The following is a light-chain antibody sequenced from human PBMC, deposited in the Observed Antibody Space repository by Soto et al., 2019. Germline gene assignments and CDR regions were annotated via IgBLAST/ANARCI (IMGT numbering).Light chain of an antibody. CDR2: WAS. CDR1: QTISYTSINKTY. J-gene: IGKJ5*01. V-gene: IGKV4-1*01. Sequence: DIVMTQSPDSLAVSLGERATISCKSSQTISYTSINKTYLAWYQQRPGQPPKLXXYWASIRGSGVPDRLSGSGFGTDFTLTISSLQTEDVAVYYCQQRSNWPSITFGQGTRLEIK. CDR3: QQRSNWPSIT.